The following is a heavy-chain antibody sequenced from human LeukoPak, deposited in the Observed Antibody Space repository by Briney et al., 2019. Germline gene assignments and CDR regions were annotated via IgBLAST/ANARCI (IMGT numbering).Heavy chain of an antibody. J-gene: IGHJ4*02. CDR2: IHYSGST. Sequence: SETLSLTCTVSGGSISTYYWSWIRQPPGKGLEWIGYIHYSGSTNYNPSLKSRVTISVDTSKNLFSLRLTSVTAADTAVYYCARHSQHSRDLGSARNFDYWGQGTLVTVSS. CDR1: GGSISTYY. CDR3: ARHSQHSRDLGSARNFDY. V-gene: IGHV4-59*08. D-gene: IGHD7-27*01.